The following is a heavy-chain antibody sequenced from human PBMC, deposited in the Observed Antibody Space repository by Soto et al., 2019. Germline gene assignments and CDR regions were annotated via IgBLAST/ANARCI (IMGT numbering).Heavy chain of an antibody. J-gene: IGHJ4*01. Sequence: SATLFLNYTVSVSPMHIHSWRGVRQAPGKGLEGIGYIYYSGSTTCTPLLKSRVTLSADTSKDQFSLKLNSGTASDTAVYYCARDAGGPYDHWGPGILVTVSS. CDR2: IYYSGST. V-gene: IGHV4-59*11. D-gene: IGHD2-15*01. CDR3: ARDAGGPYDH. CDR1: VSPMHIHS.